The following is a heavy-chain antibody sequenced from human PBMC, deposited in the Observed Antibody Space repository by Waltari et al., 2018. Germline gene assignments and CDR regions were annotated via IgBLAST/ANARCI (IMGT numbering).Heavy chain of an antibody. J-gene: IGHJ6*03. D-gene: IGHD6-13*01. V-gene: IGHV1-8*03. CDR2: MNPNSGNT. CDR1: GYTFTSYD. CDR3: ARGASAGDSSWSYYYYMDV. Sequence: QVQLVQSGAEVKKPGASVKVSCKASGYTFTSYDINWVRQATGQGLEWMGWMNPNSGNTGYAQKFQGRVTITRNTSISTAYMELSSLRSEDTAVYYCARGASAGDSSWSYYYYMDVWGKGTTVTVSS.